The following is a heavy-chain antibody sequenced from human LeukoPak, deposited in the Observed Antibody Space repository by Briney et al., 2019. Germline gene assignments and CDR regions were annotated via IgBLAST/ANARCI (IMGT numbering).Heavy chain of an antibody. J-gene: IGHJ4*02. CDR2: IYTSGST. V-gene: IGHV4-61*02. CDR1: GGSISSGSYY. Sequence: PSQTLSLTCTVSGGSISSGSYYRSWIRQPAGKGLEWLGRIYTSGSTNYNPSLKSRVTISVDTSKNQFSLKLSSVTAADTAVYYCASGRVGATRTFDYWGQGTLVTVSS. CDR3: ASGRVGATRTFDY. D-gene: IGHD1-26*01.